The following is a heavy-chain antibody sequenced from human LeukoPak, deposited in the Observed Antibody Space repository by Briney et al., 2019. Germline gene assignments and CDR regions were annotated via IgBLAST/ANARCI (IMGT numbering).Heavy chain of an antibody. J-gene: IGHJ4*02. Sequence: GGSVKVSCKASGYTFTSYDINWVRQATGQGLEWMGCMNHNSGNTGYAQKFQGRVTITRNTSISTPYMDLSSLRSEDTAVYYCARGDRVSSSGYHQVLRDYWGQGTLVTVSS. CDR1: GYTFTSYD. V-gene: IGHV1-8*01. CDR2: MNHNSGNT. D-gene: IGHD3-22*01. CDR3: ARGDRVSSSGYHQVLRDY.